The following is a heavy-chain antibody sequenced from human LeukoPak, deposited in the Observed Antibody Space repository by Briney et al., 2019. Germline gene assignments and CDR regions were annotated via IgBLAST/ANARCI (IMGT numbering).Heavy chain of an antibody. CDR3: ARFGVYYDMDV. Sequence: SETLSLTCTVSGGSISSSSYDWGWIRQPPGKGLEWIGQIHYGGKADYNPSLRSRITISVDTSKNQMFLKVSSVTAADTAVYYCARFGVYYDMDVWGQGTTVTVSS. CDR1: GGSISSSSYD. V-gene: IGHV4-39*07. CDR2: IHYGGKA. D-gene: IGHD3-3*01. J-gene: IGHJ6*02.